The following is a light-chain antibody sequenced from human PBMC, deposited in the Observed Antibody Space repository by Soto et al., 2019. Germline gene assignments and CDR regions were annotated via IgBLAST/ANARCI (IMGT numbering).Light chain of an antibody. CDR2: GSS. V-gene: IGKV3-15*01. CDR3: QQYNNWPRA. CDR1: QSVAGS. Sequence: EIVMTQSPATLSVSPGERATLSCRASQSVAGSLAWYQQKPGQAPRLLIYGSSTRATGIPARFSGSGSGTEFTLTIRSLQSEDFAVYYCQQYNNWPRAFGQGTKVDIK. J-gene: IGKJ1*01.